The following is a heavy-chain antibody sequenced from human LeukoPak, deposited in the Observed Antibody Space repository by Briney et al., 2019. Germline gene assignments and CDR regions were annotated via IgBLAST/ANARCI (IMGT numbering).Heavy chain of an antibody. CDR3: ARDLGPAAIFLETYNWFDP. Sequence: GGSLRLSCAASGFTFSSYAMHWVRQAPGKGLEWVAVISYDGSNKYYADSVKGRFTISRDNSKNTLYLQMNSLRAEDTAVYYCARDLGPAAIFLETYNWFDPWGQGTLVTVSP. D-gene: IGHD2-2*02. CDR1: GFTFSSYA. J-gene: IGHJ5*02. V-gene: IGHV3-30*01. CDR2: ISYDGSNK.